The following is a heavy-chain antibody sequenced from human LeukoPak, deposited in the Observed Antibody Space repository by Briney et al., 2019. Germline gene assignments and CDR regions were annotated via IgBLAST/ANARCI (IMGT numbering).Heavy chain of an antibody. CDR1: GGSFSGYY. CDR3: ATRRRDGYNYYGMDV. CDR2: INHSGST. Sequence: PSETLSLTCAVYGGSFSGYYWSWIRQPPGKGLEWIGEINHSGSTNYNPSLKSRVTISVDTSKNQFSLKLSSVTAADTAVYYCATRRRDGYNYYGMDVWGQGTTVTVSS. J-gene: IGHJ6*02. D-gene: IGHD5-24*01. V-gene: IGHV4-34*01.